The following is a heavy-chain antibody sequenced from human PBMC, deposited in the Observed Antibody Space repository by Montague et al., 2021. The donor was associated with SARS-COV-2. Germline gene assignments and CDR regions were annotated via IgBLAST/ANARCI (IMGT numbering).Heavy chain of an antibody. CDR2: IDWDDDK. Sequence: VKPTQTLTLTCTFSGFSLSTSGMCVSWIRQPPGKALEWLALIDWDDDKYYSTSLKTRLTISKDTSKNQVVLTMANMDPVDTATYYCARMTTVTYPYDYYYGMDVWGQGTTVTVSS. D-gene: IGHD4-17*01. V-gene: IGHV2-70*01. J-gene: IGHJ6*02. CDR1: GFSLSTSGMC. CDR3: ARMTTVTYPYDYYYGMDV.